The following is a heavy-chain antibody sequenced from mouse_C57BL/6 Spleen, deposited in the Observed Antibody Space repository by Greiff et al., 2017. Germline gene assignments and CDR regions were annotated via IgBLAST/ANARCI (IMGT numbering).Heavy chain of an antibody. CDR2: IDPSDSGT. V-gene: IGHV1-52*01. Sequence: QVQLQQPGAELVKPGSSVKLSCKASGYTFTSYWMHWVKQRPIQGLEWIGNIDPSDSGTHYNQKFKDKATLTVDKSSSTAYMQLSSLTSEDSAVYYCARDEDCDVWGTGTTVTVSS. CDR3: ARDEDCDV. J-gene: IGHJ1*03. CDR1: GYTFTSYW.